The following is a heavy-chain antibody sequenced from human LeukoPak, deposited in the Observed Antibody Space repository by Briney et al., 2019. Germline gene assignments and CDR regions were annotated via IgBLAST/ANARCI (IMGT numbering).Heavy chain of an antibody. J-gene: IGHJ4*02. CDR2: ISSSSSYI. D-gene: IGHD6-19*01. V-gene: IGHV3-21*01. CDR3: AREIRSGDRN. Sequence: GGSLRLSCAASGFTFSSYSMNWVRQAPGKGLEWVSSISSSSSYIYYADSVKGRFTISRDDAKNSLYLQMNSLRAEDTAVYYCAREIRSGDRNWGQGTLVTVSS. CDR1: GFTFSSYS.